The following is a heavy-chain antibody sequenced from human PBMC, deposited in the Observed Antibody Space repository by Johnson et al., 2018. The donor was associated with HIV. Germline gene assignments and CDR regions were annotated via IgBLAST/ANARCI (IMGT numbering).Heavy chain of an antibody. V-gene: IGHV3-30*02. CDR2: IRYDRSNK. J-gene: IGHJ3*02. CDR3: AKPNTVTTFGPPNDAFDI. Sequence: QMLLVESGGGVVQPGGSLRLSCAASGFTFSNYGMHWVRQAPGKGLEWVAFIRYDRSNKYYADSVKGRFTISRDNSKNTLYLQMNSLRAEDTAVYYCAKPNTVTTFGPPNDAFDIWGQGTMVTVSS. D-gene: IGHD4-11*01. CDR1: GFTFSNYG.